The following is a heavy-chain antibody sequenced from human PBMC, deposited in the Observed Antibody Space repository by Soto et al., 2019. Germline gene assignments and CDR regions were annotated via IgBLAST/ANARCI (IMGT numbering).Heavy chain of an antibody. CDR2: IWYDGSNK. D-gene: IGHD1-20*01. CDR3: ARGDNWNDGGWFDP. Sequence: QVQLVESGGGVVQPGRSLRLSCAASGFTFSSYGMHWVRQAPGKGLEWVAVIWYDGSNKYYADSVKGRFTISRDNSKNTLYLQMNRLSAEGTAVYYCARGDNWNDGGWFDPWGQGTLVTVSS. CDR1: GFTFSSYG. J-gene: IGHJ5*02. V-gene: IGHV3-33*01.